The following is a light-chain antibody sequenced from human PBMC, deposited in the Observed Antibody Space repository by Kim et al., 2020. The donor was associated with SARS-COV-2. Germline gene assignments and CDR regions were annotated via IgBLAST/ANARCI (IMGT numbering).Light chain of an antibody. CDR1: HSLSSGY. Sequence: SPGETATLSCRASHSLSSGYLAWYQQKPAQSPRLLIHSASIRATGIPDRFSGRGSGTDFTLTISRLEPEDFAVYYCQHYGNSPPWTFGPGTKVDIK. CDR3: QHYGNSPPWT. CDR2: SAS. V-gene: IGKV3-20*01. J-gene: IGKJ1*01.